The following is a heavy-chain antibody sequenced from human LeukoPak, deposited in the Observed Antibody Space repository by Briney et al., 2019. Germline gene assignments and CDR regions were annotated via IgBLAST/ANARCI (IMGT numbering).Heavy chain of an antibody. CDR2: IYYSGST. CDR3: ARQTSYNTVYFDY. V-gene: IGHV4-30-4*01. CDR1: GGSISSGDYY. D-gene: IGHD1-1*01. Sequence: PSQTLSLTCTVSGGSISSGDYYWSWIRQPPGKGLEWIGYIYYSGSTYYNPSLKSRVTISVDTSKNQFSLKLSSVTAADTAVYYCARQTSYNTVYFDYWGQGTLVTVSS. J-gene: IGHJ4*02.